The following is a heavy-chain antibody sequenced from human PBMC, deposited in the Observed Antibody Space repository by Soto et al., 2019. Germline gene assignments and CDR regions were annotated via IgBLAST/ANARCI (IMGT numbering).Heavy chain of an antibody. CDR2: ISAYNGNT. CDR3: ARGLYCSGGSCYSTPLDY. J-gene: IGHJ4*02. Sequence: ASVKVSCKASGYTFTSYGISWVRQAPGQGLEWMGWISAYNGNTNYAQKLQGRVTMTTDTSTSTAYMELRSLRSDDTAVYYCARGLYCSGGSCYSTPLDYWGQGTLVTVSS. CDR1: GYTFTSYG. D-gene: IGHD2-15*01. V-gene: IGHV1-18*04.